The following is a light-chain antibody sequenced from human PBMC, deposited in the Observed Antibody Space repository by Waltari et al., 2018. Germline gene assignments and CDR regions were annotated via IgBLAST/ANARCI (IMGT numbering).Light chain of an antibody. CDR2: EGS. J-gene: IGLJ2*01. CDR1: RSDVGSYNL. CDR3: CSYAGSSIVV. V-gene: IGLV2-23*01. Sequence: QSALTQPASVSGSPGQSITISCPGTRSDVGSYNLFSWYQQHPGKAPKPMIYEGSKRPSGVSNRFAGSKSGNTASLTISGLQAEDEADYYCCSYAGSSIVVFGGGTKLTVL.